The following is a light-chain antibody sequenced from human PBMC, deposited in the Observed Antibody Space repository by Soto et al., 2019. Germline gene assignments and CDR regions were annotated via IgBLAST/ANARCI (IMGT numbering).Light chain of an antibody. J-gene: IGLJ1*01. CDR3: GSYTTSSNYV. CDR2: DVS. Sequence: VLTQPASVSGSPGQSITISCTGTSSDVGAYNYVSWYQQHPGKAPKLMIYDVSHRPSGVSHRFSGSKSGNTASLTISGLQAEDEADYYCGSYTTSSNYVFGTGTKVTVL. CDR1: SSDVGAYNY. V-gene: IGLV2-14*01.